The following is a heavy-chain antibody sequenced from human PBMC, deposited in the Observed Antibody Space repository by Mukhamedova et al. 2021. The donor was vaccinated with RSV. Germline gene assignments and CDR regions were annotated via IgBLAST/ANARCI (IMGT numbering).Heavy chain of an antibody. CDR3: ARALTGPSSENY. J-gene: IGHJ4*01. CDR1: GFTFSSYA. V-gene: IGHV3-30*04. D-gene: IGHD7-27*01. Sequence: GFTFSSYAMHWVRQAPGKGLAWVAVISYDGSNKYYADSVKGRFTISRDNSKNTLYLQMNSMRAEDTAENYGARALTGPSSENYWG. CDR2: ISYDGSNK.